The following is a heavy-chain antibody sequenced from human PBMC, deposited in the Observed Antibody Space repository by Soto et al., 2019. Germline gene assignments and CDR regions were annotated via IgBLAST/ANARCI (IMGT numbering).Heavy chain of an antibody. J-gene: IGHJ6*02. Sequence: ASATASWTSSVYSFMIHTITWVRPATGQGLEWMGRISAYNGNTNYAQKFQGRVTMTTDTSTSTAYMELRSLRSDDTAVYYCARGAFCGGAPGCRDMDVLGQGTTVTVSS. CDR1: VYSFMIHT. V-gene: IGHV1-18*01. CDR2: ISAYNGNT. D-gene: IGHD2-21*01. CDR3: ARGAFCGGAPGCRDMDV.